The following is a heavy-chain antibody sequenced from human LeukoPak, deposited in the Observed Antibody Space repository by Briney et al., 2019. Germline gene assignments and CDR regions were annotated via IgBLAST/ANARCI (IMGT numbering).Heavy chain of an antibody. CDR2: ISYDGSNK. D-gene: IGHD3-10*01. CDR3: AKSAANYYGSGSYWDYFDY. Sequence: HAGRSLRLSCAASGFTFSSYAMHWVRQAPGKGLEWVAVISYDGSNKYYADSVKGRFTISRDNSKNTLYLQMNSLRAEDTAVYYCAKSAANYYGSGSYWDYFDYWGQGTLVTVSS. CDR1: GFTFSSYA. V-gene: IGHV3-30-3*02. J-gene: IGHJ4*02.